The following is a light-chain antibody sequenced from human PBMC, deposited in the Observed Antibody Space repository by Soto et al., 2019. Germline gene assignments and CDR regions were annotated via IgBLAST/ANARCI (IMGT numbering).Light chain of an antibody. CDR1: SSDVGGYNH. CDR3: FSNTSRESHV. V-gene: IGLV2-14*01. Sequence: QSALTQPASVSGSPGQSITISCTGTSSDVGGYNHVSWYQQYPGKAPKLMIYGVTNRPPGVSNRFYGSKTGNTASLTISGLQAEDEADYYCFSNTSRESHVFGTGTKLTVL. J-gene: IGLJ1*01. CDR2: GVT.